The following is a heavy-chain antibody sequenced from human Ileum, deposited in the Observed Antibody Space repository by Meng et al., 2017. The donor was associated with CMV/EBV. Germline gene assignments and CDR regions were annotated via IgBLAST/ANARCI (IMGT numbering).Heavy chain of an antibody. V-gene: IGHV4-39*06. J-gene: IGHJ5*02. CDR1: GGSINSSNYY. CDR3: ARTMQQWLVREGWFDP. CDR2: IYYSGST. D-gene: IGHD6-19*01. Sequence: SETLSLTCTVSGGSINSSNYYWGWIRRPPGKGLEWIGSIYYSGSTYYHPSFKSRVTITVDTSKYQSALKLYSVTAADTAVYYCARTMQQWLVREGWFDPWGQGTTVTVSS.